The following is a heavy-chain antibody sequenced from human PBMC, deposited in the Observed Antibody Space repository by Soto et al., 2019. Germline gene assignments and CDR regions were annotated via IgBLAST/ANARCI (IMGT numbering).Heavy chain of an antibody. CDR3: GKRTSVPGAHLDEY. J-gene: IGHJ4*01. D-gene: IGHD4-17*01. V-gene: IGHV3-23*01. CDR1: GFTFSNYA. Sequence: EVQLLESGGGLVQPGGSLRLSCAASGFTFSNYAMSWVRQAPGKGLEWVSAISENGGSTYYADSVKGRFTISRDNSKSALSLQMNRPRAAHAAVYYCGKRTSVPGAHLDEYWGHGTLVTVSS. CDR2: ISENGGST.